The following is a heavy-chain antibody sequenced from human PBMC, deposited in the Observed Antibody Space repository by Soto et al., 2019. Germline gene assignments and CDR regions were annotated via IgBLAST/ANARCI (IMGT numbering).Heavy chain of an antibody. CDR2: IYYSGST. D-gene: IGHD5-18*01. V-gene: IGHV4-59*01. J-gene: IGHJ6*02. CDR3: ARGGYSYGHTTYYYYGMDV. CDR1: GGSISSYY. Sequence: PSETLSLTCTVSGGSISSYYWSWIRHPPGKGLEWIGYIYYSGSTNYNPSLKSRVTISVDTSKNQFSLKLSSVTAADTAVYYCARGGYSYGHTTYYYYGMDVWGQGTTVTVSS.